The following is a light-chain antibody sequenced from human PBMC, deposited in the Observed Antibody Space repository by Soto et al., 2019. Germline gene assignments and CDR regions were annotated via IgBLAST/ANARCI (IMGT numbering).Light chain of an antibody. Sequence: EIVLTQSPATLSLSPVERATLSCMASQSVSSSYLAWYQQKPGQAPRLLIYGASTRATGIPARFSGSGSGTEFTLTISSLQSEDFAVYYCQQYKNWPAITFGQGTRLEI. CDR2: GAS. CDR3: QQYKNWPAIT. J-gene: IGKJ5*01. CDR1: QSVSSSY. V-gene: IGKV3D-15*01.